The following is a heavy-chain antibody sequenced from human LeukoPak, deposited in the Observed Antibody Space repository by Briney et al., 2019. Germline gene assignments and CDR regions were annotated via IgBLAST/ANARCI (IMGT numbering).Heavy chain of an antibody. Sequence: SETLSLTCTVSDASISGYYWSWIRQPPGKGLEWIGSIHFSGSTNYNPSLRSRVTISVDTSKNQLSLKLSSVTAADTAVYYCASGTREDIVVVVAAPSFDYWGQGTLVTVSS. CDR3: ASGTREDIVVVVAAPSFDY. D-gene: IGHD2-15*01. J-gene: IGHJ4*02. V-gene: IGHV4-59*01. CDR1: DASISGYY. CDR2: IHFSGST.